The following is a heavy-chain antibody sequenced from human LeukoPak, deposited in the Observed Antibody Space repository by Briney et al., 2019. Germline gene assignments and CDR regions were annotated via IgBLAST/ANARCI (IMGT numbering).Heavy chain of an antibody. V-gene: IGHV3-53*01. J-gene: IGHJ4*02. CDR3: ARAGDYWSHYFDY. Sequence: SVIYTDDSTYYADSVEGRFTISRDNSKNTVDLQMNNLNVEDTAVYFCARAGDYWSHYFDYWGQGALVTVSS. D-gene: IGHD4-17*01. CDR2: IYTDDST.